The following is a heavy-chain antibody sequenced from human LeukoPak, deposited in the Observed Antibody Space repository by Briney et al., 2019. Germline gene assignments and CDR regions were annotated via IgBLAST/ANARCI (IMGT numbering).Heavy chain of an antibody. Sequence: GASVKVSCKASGYTFTSYGISWVRQAPGQGLEWMGWISAYNGNTNYAQKFQGRVTITADKSTSTAYMELSSLRSEDTAVYYCASYSSSWPRPFDYWGQGTLVTVSS. CDR2: ISAYNGNT. CDR3: ASYSSSWPRPFDY. J-gene: IGHJ4*02. D-gene: IGHD6-13*01. CDR1: GYTFTSYG. V-gene: IGHV1-18*01.